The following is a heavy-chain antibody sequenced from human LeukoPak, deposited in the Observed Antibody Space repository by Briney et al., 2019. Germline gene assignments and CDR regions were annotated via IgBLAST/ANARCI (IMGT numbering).Heavy chain of an antibody. J-gene: IGHJ4*02. CDR2: INPNSGGT. CDR3: AQGIAVAGDGYDY. Sequence: ASVKVSCKASGYTFTGYYMHWVRQAPGQGLEWMGRINPNSGGTNYAQKFQGRVTMTRDTSISTAYMELSRLRSDDTAVYYCAQGIAVAGDGYDYWGQGTLVTVS. D-gene: IGHD6-19*01. CDR1: GYTFTGYY. V-gene: IGHV1-2*06.